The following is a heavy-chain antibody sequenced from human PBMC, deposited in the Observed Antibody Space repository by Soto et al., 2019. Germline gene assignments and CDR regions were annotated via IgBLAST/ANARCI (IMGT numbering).Heavy chain of an antibody. V-gene: IGHV3-64*04. CDR1: GFSFSNFA. J-gene: IGHJ3*02. Sequence: GSLRLSCSAAGFSFSNFALHWVRQAPGRGLEYVSAITSNGGTTYYADSVSDRFTISRHNSKNTLYLQMNSLRAEDTVVYYCARWYYYDSSGYYQTTYAFDIWGQGTTVTVSS. CDR3: ARWYYYDSSGYYQTTYAFDI. D-gene: IGHD3-22*01. CDR2: ITSNGGTT.